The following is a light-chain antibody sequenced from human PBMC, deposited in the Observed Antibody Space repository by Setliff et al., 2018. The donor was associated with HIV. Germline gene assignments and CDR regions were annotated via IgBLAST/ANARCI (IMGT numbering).Light chain of an antibody. CDR2: DDF. CDR3: GTWGSGLNIVM. Sequence: QSVLTQPPSVSSAPGQRVTISCSGSSSNIGRNTVSRYRQLPGTAPKLLIYDDFQRPSGIPDRFSGSKSGTSTTLGIAGLQTGDEADYYCGTWGSGLNIVMFGGGTKVTVL. J-gene: IGLJ3*02. CDR1: SSNIGRNT. V-gene: IGLV1-51*01.